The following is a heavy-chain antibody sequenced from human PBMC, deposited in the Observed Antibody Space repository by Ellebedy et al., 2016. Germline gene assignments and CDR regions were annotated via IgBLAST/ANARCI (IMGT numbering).Heavy chain of an antibody. CDR1: GFTFNDYA. Sequence: GESLKISXEASGFTFNDYAMHWVRQAPGKGLEWVAFVSYDGSKTSFTDSVKGRFTISRDNSRNMLYLQMNSLRPEDTAVYYCAKMEYEVLFAWGDDVIDVWGQGTVVAVSS. D-gene: IGHD2-21*01. CDR2: VSYDGSKT. J-gene: IGHJ3*01. CDR3: AKMEYEVLFAWGDDVIDV. V-gene: IGHV3-30-3*02.